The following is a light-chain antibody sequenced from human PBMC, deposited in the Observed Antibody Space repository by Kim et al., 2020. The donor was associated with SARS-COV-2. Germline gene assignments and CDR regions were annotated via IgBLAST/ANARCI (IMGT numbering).Light chain of an antibody. V-gene: IGLV1-40*01. CDR2: SNS. J-gene: IGLJ1*01. CDR3: QSFDSRLNSYV. Sequence: QGVTISCTESSSNIGEGYDVHWYQQLPGTAPKFLIYSNSNRPSGVPDRFSASKTGTSASLAISGLQAEDEAVYYCQSFDSRLNSYVFGPGTKVTVL. CDR1: SSNIGEGYD.